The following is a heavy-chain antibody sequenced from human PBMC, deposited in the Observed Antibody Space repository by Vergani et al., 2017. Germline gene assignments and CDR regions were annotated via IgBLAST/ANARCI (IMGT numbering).Heavy chain of an antibody. V-gene: IGHV4-4*07. CDR2: IYTSGST. J-gene: IGHJ3*02. D-gene: IGHD3-22*01. Sequence: QVQLQESGPGLVKPSETLSLTCTVSGGSIRSYYWSWIRQPAGKGLEWIGRIYTSGSTNYNPSLKSRVTMSEDTSKNQFSLKVNSVTAADTAVYYCARGLVVGAFDIWGQGTMVTVSS. CDR1: GGSIRSYY. CDR3: ARGLVVGAFDI.